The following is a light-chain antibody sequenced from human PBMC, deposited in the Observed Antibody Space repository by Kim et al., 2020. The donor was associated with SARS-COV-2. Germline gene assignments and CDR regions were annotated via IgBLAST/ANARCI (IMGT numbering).Light chain of an antibody. J-gene: IGLJ2*01. CDR3: QAWDSSTPVV. CDR1: KLGDKY. Sequence: SPGNAASITGAGDKLGDKYACLYQQKPGQSPVLVIYQDSKRPSGIPERFSGSNSGNTATLTISGTQAMDEADYYCQAWDSSTPVVFGGGTQLTVL. V-gene: IGLV3-1*01. CDR2: QDS.